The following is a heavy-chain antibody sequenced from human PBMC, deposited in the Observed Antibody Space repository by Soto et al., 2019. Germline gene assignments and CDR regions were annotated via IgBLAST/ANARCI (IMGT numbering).Heavy chain of an antibody. D-gene: IGHD3-9*01. CDR3: ARGYRARIFSGIDAFDI. CDR2: INHSGST. V-gene: IGHV4-34*01. CDR1: GGSFSGYY. Sequence: PSETLSLTCAVYGGSFSGYYWIWIRQPPGKGLEWIGEINHSGSTNYNPSLKSRVTISVDTSKNQFSLKLSSVTAADTAVYYCARGYRARIFSGIDAFDIWGQGTMVTVSS. J-gene: IGHJ3*02.